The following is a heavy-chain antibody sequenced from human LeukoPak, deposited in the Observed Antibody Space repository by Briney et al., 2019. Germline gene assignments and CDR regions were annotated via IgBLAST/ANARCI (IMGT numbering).Heavy chain of an antibody. CDR3: ARGLAYYYDSTAYFLDY. Sequence: AGGSLRLSCAASGFTFRSYAIHWVRQAPGQGLEWVIIISSDGSYKNYADSVKGRFTISRDNSKNTLYLQMNSLRPEDTAVYYCARGLAYYYDSTAYFLDYWGQGTLVTVSS. CDR2: ISSDGSYK. V-gene: IGHV3-30*04. D-gene: IGHD3-22*01. J-gene: IGHJ4*02. CDR1: GFTFRSYA.